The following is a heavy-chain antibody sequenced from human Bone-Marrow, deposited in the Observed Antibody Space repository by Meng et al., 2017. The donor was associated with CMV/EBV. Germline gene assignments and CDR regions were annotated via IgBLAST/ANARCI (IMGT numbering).Heavy chain of an antibody. Sequence: GESLKISCAASGSTASNYGMHWVRQAPGRGLEGVSAISGSGGSTYYADFVKGRFTISRDNSKNTLYLQMNSLRAEDTAVYYCAKAPCSSTSCHPYYFDYWGQGTLVTVSS. J-gene: IGHJ4*02. D-gene: IGHD2-2*01. CDR2: ISGSGGST. CDR1: GSTASNYG. V-gene: IGHV3-23*01. CDR3: AKAPCSSTSCHPYYFDY.